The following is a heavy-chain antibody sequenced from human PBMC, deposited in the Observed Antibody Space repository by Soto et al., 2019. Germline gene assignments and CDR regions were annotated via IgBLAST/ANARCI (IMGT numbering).Heavy chain of an antibody. Sequence: EVQLVESGGGLVQPGGSLRLSCAASGFTFSSYWMHWVRQAPGKGLVWVSRINSDGSSTSYADSVKGRFTISRDNAKNTLYLQMNSLRAEDTAVYYCAKARSPAIVVVTGIFDYWGQGTLVTVSS. V-gene: IGHV3-74*01. J-gene: IGHJ4*02. CDR1: GFTFSSYW. D-gene: IGHD2-21*02. CDR2: INSDGSST. CDR3: AKARSPAIVVVTGIFDY.